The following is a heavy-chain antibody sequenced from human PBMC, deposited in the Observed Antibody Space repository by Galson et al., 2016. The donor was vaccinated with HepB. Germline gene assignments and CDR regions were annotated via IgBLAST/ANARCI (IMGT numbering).Heavy chain of an antibody. CDR1: GFTFTNDW. Sequence: SLRLSCAASGFTFTNDWMTWVRQAPGKGLEWVANIKQDGSIKNYVDSVKGRFTISRDNAKDSLGLQMNSLRDEDTAVYYCVRGVDDWGQGTTVTVSS. J-gene: IGHJ6*02. CDR2: IKQDGSIK. CDR3: VRGVDD. V-gene: IGHV3-7*03.